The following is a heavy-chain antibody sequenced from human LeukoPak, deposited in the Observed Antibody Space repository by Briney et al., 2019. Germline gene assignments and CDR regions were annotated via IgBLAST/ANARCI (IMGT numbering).Heavy chain of an antibody. CDR3: TRDSGTYNWFDP. CDR2: IEKKDKDYATAT. Sequence: GGSLRLSCAASGFTFSGSAIHWVRQSSGKGLEWVGQIEKKDKDYATATAYAASVKGRFTISRDDSINTAYLQMKSLKTEDTALYYCTRDSGTYNWFDPWGQGTLVTVSS. CDR1: GFTFSGSA. D-gene: IGHD1-26*01. J-gene: IGHJ5*02. V-gene: IGHV3-73*01.